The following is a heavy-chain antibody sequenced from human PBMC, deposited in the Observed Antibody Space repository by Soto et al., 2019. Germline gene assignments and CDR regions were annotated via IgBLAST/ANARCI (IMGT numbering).Heavy chain of an antibody. CDR2: MNPNSGNT. Sequence: VSVKVSCKASGYTFTSYDINWVRQATGQGLEWMGWMNPNSGNTGYAQKFQGRVTMTRNTSISTAYMELSSLRSEDTAVYYCARGHIGYYDFWSGYYGNNWFDPWGQGTLVTVSS. D-gene: IGHD3-3*01. CDR3: ARGHIGYYDFWSGYYGNNWFDP. V-gene: IGHV1-8*01. CDR1: GYTFTSYD. J-gene: IGHJ5*02.